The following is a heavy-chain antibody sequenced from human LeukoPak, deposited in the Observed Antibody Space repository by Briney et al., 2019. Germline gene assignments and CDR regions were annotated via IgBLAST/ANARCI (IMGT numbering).Heavy chain of an antibody. V-gene: IGHV4-59*08. CDR3: ARHPYSDGFDI. Sequence: SETLSLTCTVSGGSISTYYWSWIRQPPGKGLEWIAYVYYSGHTSYNPSLKGRVTISVDTSKNQISLKLNSVTAADTAVYYCARHPYSDGFDIWGQGTMVTVSS. J-gene: IGHJ3*02. CDR1: GGSISTYY. D-gene: IGHD1-1*01. CDR2: VYYSGHT.